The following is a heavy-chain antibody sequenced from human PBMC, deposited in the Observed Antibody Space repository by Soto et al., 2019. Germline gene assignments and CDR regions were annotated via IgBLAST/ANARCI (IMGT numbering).Heavy chain of an antibody. CDR3: ERKLSTVNTRYFHY. V-gene: IGHV4-31*03. D-gene: IGHD4-17*01. CDR2: IYYSGST. CDR1: GGSISSGGYY. Sequence: SETLSLTCTVSGGSISSGGYYWSWIRQHPGKGLDWIGYIYYSGSTYYNPSLKSRVTISVDTSKNQFSLKLSSVTAADTAVYYCERKLSTVNTRYFHYWGEGTLVTVSS. J-gene: IGHJ4*02.